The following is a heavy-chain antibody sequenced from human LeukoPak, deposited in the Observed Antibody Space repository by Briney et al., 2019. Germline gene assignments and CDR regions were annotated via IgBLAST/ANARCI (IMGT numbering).Heavy chain of an antibody. CDR1: GYTFTKYG. D-gene: IGHD2-2*01. V-gene: IGHV1-18*01. Sequence: ASVKVSCKASGYTFTKYGISWVRQAPGQGLEWMGWISAYNDNTSYAQKLQGRVTMTTDTSTSTAYMELRSLRSDDTAVYYCARGVVPAATGYYYYYMDVWGKGTTVTVSS. CDR2: ISAYNDNT. CDR3: ARGVVPAATGYYYYYMDV. J-gene: IGHJ6*03.